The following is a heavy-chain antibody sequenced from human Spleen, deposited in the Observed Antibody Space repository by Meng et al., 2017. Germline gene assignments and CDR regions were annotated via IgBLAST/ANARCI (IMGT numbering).Heavy chain of an antibody. Sequence: QVTLVHCWSPWEKPWAAVTIPCKASGYSFTTFAIHWVRQAPGQGLQWMGWINIYNGITNYGRNFQGRVTLTTDTSTSTGYMELRSLTSDDTAVYYCATRGNPYLDRWGQGTLVTVSS. CDR1: GYSFTTFA. CDR3: ATRGNPYLDR. J-gene: IGHJ4*02. V-gene: IGHV1-18*01. CDR2: INIYNGIT.